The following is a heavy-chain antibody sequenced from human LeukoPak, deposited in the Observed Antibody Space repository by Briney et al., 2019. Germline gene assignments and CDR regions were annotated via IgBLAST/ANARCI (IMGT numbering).Heavy chain of an antibody. D-gene: IGHD3-16*01. J-gene: IGHJ5*02. V-gene: IGHV3-30*03. CDR3: ARDWGSSGWYNWFDP. CDR2: ISHDGGAE. CDR1: GFSIGNHG. Sequence: GGSLRLSCAVSGFSIGNHGMHWVRQAPDKGLEWVAMISHDGGAEYYGDSVKGRLTISRDNSENTLYLQMNGLRVEDTAVYYCARDWGSSGWYNWFDPWGQGTLVTVSS.